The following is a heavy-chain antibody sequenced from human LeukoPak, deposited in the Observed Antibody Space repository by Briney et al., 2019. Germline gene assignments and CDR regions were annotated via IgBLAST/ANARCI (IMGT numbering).Heavy chain of an antibody. Sequence: SETLSLTCTVSGGSLSSYYWSWIRQPPGKGLEWIGYIYYSGSTNYNPSLKSRVTISVDTSKNQFSLKLSSVTAADTAVYYCARGTAMVRGYNWFDPWGQGTLVTVSS. J-gene: IGHJ5*02. CDR3: ARGTAMVRGYNWFDP. V-gene: IGHV4-59*01. CDR2: IYYSGST. D-gene: IGHD3-10*01. CDR1: GGSLSSYY.